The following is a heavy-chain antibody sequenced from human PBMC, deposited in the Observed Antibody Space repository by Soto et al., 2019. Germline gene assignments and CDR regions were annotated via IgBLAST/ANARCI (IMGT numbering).Heavy chain of an antibody. V-gene: IGHV3-7*01. D-gene: IGHD3-10*01. Sequence: GSLRLSCAASGFTFSSYWMSWVRQAPGKGLEWVANIKQDGGEKYYVDSVKGRFTISRDNAKNTLFLQMNSLRAEDTAVYYCARDPQGPETMIRGVNYFDSWGQGALVTVSS. CDR1: GFTFSSYW. CDR2: IKQDGGEK. CDR3: ARDPQGPETMIRGVNYFDS. J-gene: IGHJ4*02.